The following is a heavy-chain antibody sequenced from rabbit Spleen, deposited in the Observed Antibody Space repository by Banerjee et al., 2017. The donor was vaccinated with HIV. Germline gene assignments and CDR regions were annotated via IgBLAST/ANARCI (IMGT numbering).Heavy chain of an antibody. CDR3: ARRTHNHNDGSGL. V-gene: IGHV1S45*01. CDR2: INTGTTDT. CDR1: GFSFSSSYW. Sequence: QEQLEESGGDLVKPEGSLTLTCTASGFSFSSSYWICWVRQAPGKGLEWIACINTGTTDTYYASWAKGRFTGSKPSLTTVTLQMTSLAAADTATYFCARRTHNHNDGSGLWGPGTLVTVS. D-gene: IGHD4-2*01. J-gene: IGHJ4*01.